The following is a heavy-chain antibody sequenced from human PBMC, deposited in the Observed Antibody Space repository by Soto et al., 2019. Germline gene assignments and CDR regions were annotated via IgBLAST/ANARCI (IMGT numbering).Heavy chain of an antibody. CDR1: GGSLSSGIYY. Sequence: AETLSLTCAVSGGSLSSGIYYWGWIRQHPGKGLEWIGNVYYSGSTYYNPSLKSRVTISVDTSKNQFSLKLSSLTAADTAVYYCARSVDPWGQGTLVTVSS. CDR3: ARSVDP. J-gene: IGHJ5*02. V-gene: IGHV4-39*07. CDR2: VYYSGST.